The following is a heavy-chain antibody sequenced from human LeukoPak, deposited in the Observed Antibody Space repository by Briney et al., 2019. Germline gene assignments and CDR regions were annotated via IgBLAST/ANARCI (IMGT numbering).Heavy chain of an antibody. V-gene: IGHV3-23*01. J-gene: IGHJ6*02. CDR1: GFTFSNYA. CDR2: ISGSGGRT. D-gene: IGHD3-10*01. Sequence: PGGSLILSCAASGFTFSNYAMSWVRQAPGKGLEWVSAISGSGGRTYYADSVKGRFTISRDNSKNTLYLQMNSLRAEDTAVYYCAKDRYYGSGSYYAYYYYGMDVWGQGTTVTVSS. CDR3: AKDRYYGSGSYYAYYYYGMDV.